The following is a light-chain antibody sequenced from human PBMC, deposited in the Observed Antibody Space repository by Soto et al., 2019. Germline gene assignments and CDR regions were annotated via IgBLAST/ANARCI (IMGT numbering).Light chain of an antibody. CDR3: SSYTSSSTYV. J-gene: IGLJ1*01. CDR1: ITDVGGYNY. CDR2: EVS. Sequence: QAALTQPSSLSGSPGQSITISCTGSITDVGGYNYVSWYQQHPGKAPKVMIYEVSNRPSGVSNRFSGSKSGNTASLTISGLQAEDEADYYCSSYTSSSTYVFGTGTKVTVL. V-gene: IGLV2-14*01.